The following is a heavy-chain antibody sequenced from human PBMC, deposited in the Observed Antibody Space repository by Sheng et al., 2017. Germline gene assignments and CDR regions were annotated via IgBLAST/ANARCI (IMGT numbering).Heavy chain of an antibody. CDR3: AHEGYGADNWYDY. CDR2: IFWNDDE. V-gene: IGHV2-5*01. Sequence: QITLKESGPTLVKPTQTLTLTCTFSGFSLRTMGVGVAWIRQPPGKALEWLAVIFWNDDERYSPSPEDRLTITKDISNNQVVLTMTNMDPTDTATYYCAHEGYGADNWYDYWGQGTLVTVSS. CDR1: GFSLRTMGVG. J-gene: IGHJ5*01. D-gene: IGHD4-17*01.